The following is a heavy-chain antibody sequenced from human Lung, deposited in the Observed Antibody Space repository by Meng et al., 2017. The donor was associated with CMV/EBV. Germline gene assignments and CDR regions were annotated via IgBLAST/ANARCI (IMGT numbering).Heavy chain of an antibody. CDR2: ISGSGGST. CDR1: GFTFSSYA. D-gene: IGHD3-3*01. J-gene: IGHJ4*02. CDR3: AKDKIFGVPLDS. V-gene: IGHV3-23*01. Sequence: GGSLRLXCAASGFTFSSYAWSWVRQAPGKGLEWVSAISGSGGSTYYADSVKGRFPISRDKSKNTLYLQMNILRAADTDVYYCAKDKIFGVPLDSWGQGTVVTVSS.